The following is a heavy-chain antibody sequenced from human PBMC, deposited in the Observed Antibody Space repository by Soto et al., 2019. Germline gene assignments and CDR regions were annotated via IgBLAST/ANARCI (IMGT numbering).Heavy chain of an antibody. CDR3: ARDLGYCSSTSCFPPYYYYYGMDV. J-gene: IGHJ6*02. Sequence: SVKVSCKASGGTFSSYAISWVRQAPGQGLEWMGGIIHIFGTANYAQKFQGRVTITADESTSTAYMELSSLRSEDTAVYYCARDLGYCSSTSCFPPYYYYYGMDVWGQGTTVTVSS. CDR1: GGTFSSYA. V-gene: IGHV1-69*13. CDR2: IIHIFGTA. D-gene: IGHD2-2*01.